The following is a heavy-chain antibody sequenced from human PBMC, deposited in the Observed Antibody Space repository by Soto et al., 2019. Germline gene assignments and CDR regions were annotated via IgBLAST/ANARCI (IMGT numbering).Heavy chain of an antibody. V-gene: IGHV1-2*02. CDR3: ARDETDDSFDI. CDR2: LNPNCGGT. Sequence: ASVKVSCKASGYTYTGYYVHWVRPAPGQGLEWMVCLNPNCGGTNFAQKFQGRVTMTRDTSISTAYMELSRLRSDDTAVYYCARDETDDSFDICGQGTMVTGSS. J-gene: IGHJ3*02. D-gene: IGHD1-1*01. CDR1: GYTYTGYY.